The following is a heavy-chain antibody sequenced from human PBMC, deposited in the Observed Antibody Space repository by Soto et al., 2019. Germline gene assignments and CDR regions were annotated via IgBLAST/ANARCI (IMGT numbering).Heavy chain of an antibody. J-gene: IGHJ4*02. CDR2: ISSSSSTI. CDR1: GFTFSSYS. V-gene: IGHV3-48*02. CDR3: ARDNSYSSSSFCDY. Sequence: EVQLVESGGGLVQPGGSLRLSCAASGFTFSSYSMNWVRQAPGKGLEWVSYISSSSSTIYYADSVKGRFTISRDNAKNSLYLQMNSLRDEDTAVYYCARDNSYSSSSFCDYWGQGTLVTVSS. D-gene: IGHD6-6*01.